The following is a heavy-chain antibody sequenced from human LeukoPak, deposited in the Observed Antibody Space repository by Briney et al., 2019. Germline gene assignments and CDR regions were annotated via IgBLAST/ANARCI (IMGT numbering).Heavy chain of an antibody. CDR1: GFTFSSYW. D-gene: IGHD1-26*01. CDR2: IKQDGSEK. V-gene: IGHV3-7*04. J-gene: IGHJ4*02. CDR3: ARAVGATHFDY. Sequence: GGSLRLSCAASGFTFSSYWMSWVRQAPGKGLEWVANIKQDGSEKFYVDSVKGRFTISRDSDKNSLCLQMNSLRAEDTAVYYCARAVGATHFDYWRQGILVTVSS.